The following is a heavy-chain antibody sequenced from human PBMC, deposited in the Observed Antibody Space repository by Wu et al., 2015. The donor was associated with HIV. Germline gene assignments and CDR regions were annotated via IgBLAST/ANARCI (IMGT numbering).Heavy chain of an antibody. V-gene: IGHV1-18*04. Sequence: QIQLVQSGAEVKKPGASVKVSCKASGYTFTGYYIHWVRQAPGQGLEWMGWISAYNGNTNYAQKLQGRVTMTTDTSTSTAYMELRSLRSDDTAVYYCARSGYSSSWYEGPNDQQWLVPRLYYFDYVGQGTLVTVSS. CDR1: GYTFTGYY. J-gene: IGHJ4*02. D-gene: IGHD6-13*01. CDR3: ARSGYSSSWYEGPNDQQWLVPRLYYFDY. CDR2: ISAYNGNT.